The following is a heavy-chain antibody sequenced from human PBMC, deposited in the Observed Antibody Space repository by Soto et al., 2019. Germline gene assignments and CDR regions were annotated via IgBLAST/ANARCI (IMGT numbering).Heavy chain of an antibody. J-gene: IGHJ4*02. CDR1: GFTFSSYG. CDR3: ARSTQGYCSGGSCYRGRCLDY. CDR2: ISYDGSNK. D-gene: IGHD2-15*01. V-gene: IGHV3-30*03. Sequence: PGGSLRLSCAASGFTFSSYGMHWVRQAPGKGLEWVAVISYDGSNKYYADSVKGRFTISRDNSKNTLYLQMNSLRAEDTAVYYCARSTQGYCSGGSCYRGRCLDYWGQGTLVTVSS.